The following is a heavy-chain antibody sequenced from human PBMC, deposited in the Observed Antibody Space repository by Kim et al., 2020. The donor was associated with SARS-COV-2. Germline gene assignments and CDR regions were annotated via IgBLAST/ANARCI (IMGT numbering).Heavy chain of an antibody. V-gene: IGHV4-39*01. J-gene: IGHJ4*02. CDR1: GGSISSSSYY. CDR2: IYYSGST. CDR3: ASRRRVDSSSSGRYSQAHDY. Sequence: SETLSLTCTVSGGSISSSSYYWGWIRQPPGKGLEWIGSIYYSGSTYYNPSLKSRVTISVDTSKNQFSLKLSSVTAADTAVYYCASRRRVDSSSSGRYSQAHDYWGQGTLVTVSS. D-gene: IGHD6-6*01.